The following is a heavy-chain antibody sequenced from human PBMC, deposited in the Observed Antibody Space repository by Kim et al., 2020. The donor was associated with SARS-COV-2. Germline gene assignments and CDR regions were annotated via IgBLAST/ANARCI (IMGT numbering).Heavy chain of an antibody. V-gene: IGHV4-39*01. CDR1: GGSISSSSYY. Sequence: SETLSLTCTVSGGSISSSSYYWGWIRQPPGKGLEWIGSIYYSGSTYYNPSLKSRVTISVDTSKNQFSLKLSSVTAADTAVYYCARHKEGELLWFGEGTNAFDIRGQGTMVTVSS. J-gene: IGHJ3*02. CDR2: IYYSGST. CDR3: ARHKEGELLWFGEGTNAFDI. D-gene: IGHD3-10*01.